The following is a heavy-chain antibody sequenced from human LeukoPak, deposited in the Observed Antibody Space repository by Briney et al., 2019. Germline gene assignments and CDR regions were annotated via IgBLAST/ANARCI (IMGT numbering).Heavy chain of an antibody. CDR3: ARDGGPYYDFWSGYYIGTYYFDY. CDR2: ISSSSSYI. Sequence: GGSLRLSCAASGFTFSSYSMNWVRQAPGKGLEWVSSISSSSSYIYYADSVKGRFTISRDNAKNPLYLQMNSLRAEDTAVYYCARDGGPYYDFWSGYYIGTYYFDYWGQGTLVTVSS. D-gene: IGHD3-3*01. V-gene: IGHV3-21*01. J-gene: IGHJ4*02. CDR1: GFTFSSYS.